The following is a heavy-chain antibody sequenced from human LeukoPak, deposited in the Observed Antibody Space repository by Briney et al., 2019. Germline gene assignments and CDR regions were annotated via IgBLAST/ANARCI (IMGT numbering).Heavy chain of an antibody. CDR3: ARHDYDFWSGYPNWFDP. CDR1: GGSISSYY. V-gene: IGHV4-59*01. Sequence: SETLSLTCTVSGGSISSYYWSWIRQPPGKGLEWIGYIYYSGSTNYNPSLKSRVTISVDTSENQFSLKLSSVTAADTAVYYCARHDYDFWSGYPNWFDPWGQGTLVTVSS. J-gene: IGHJ5*02. D-gene: IGHD3-3*01. CDR2: IYYSGST.